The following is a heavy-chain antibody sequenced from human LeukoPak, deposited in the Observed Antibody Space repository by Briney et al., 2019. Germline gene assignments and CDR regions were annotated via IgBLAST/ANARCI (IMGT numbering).Heavy chain of an antibody. V-gene: IGHV3-23*01. D-gene: IGHD3-16*01. CDR3: AKERRRVDTSMIRSYFFDS. CDR1: GFTFSSSA. Sequence: PGGSLRLSCAASGFTFSSSAMSWVRQTPPKGLEWLSSITGDGVTTYYADSVKGRFTISRDNSKNILFLQMNSLRAEDSASYFCAKERRRVDTSMIRSYFFDSWGQGTPVTVSS. CDR2: ITGDGVTT. J-gene: IGHJ4*02.